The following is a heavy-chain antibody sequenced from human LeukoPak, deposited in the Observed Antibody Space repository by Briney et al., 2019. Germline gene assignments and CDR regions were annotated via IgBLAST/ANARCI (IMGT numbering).Heavy chain of an antibody. V-gene: IGHV4-4*07. Sequence: PSETLSLTCTVSGGSISSYYWSWIRLPAGKGLEWIGRIYTSGSTNYNPSLKSRVTMSVDTSKNQFSLKLSSVTAADTAVYYCARLTMVRGVYYFDYWGQGTLVTVSS. J-gene: IGHJ4*02. CDR1: GGSISSYY. D-gene: IGHD3-10*01. CDR3: ARLTMVRGVYYFDY. CDR2: IYTSGST.